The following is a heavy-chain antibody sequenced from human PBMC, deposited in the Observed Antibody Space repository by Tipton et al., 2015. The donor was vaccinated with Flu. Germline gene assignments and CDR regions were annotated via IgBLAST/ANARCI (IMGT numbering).Heavy chain of an antibody. CDR3: ARVLAGHFGDGYNFDY. J-gene: IGHJ4*02. D-gene: IGHD5-24*01. Sequence: LRLSCSVSGGSITNYYWSWIRQPPGKGLEWIGYIYSSGSTTYNPSLKSRVSMSADTSMNQFSLRLNSMTAADTAIYYCARVLAGHFGDGYNFDYWGQGTLVTVSS. V-gene: IGHV4-59*01. CDR1: GGSITNYY. CDR2: IYSSGST.